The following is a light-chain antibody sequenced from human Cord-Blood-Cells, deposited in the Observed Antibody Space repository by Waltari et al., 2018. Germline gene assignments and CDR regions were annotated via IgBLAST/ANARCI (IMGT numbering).Light chain of an antibody. CDR2: RNN. CDR1: SSNIGSNT. J-gene: IGLJ3*02. V-gene: IGLV1-44*01. Sequence: QSVLTQPPSASGTPGQRVTISCSGSSSNIGSNTVKWYQQLPGTAPKLLTYRNNQRPSGVPDRFSGSKSGTSASLAISGLQSEDEADYYCAAWDDSLNGWVFGGGTKLTVL. CDR3: AAWDDSLNGWV.